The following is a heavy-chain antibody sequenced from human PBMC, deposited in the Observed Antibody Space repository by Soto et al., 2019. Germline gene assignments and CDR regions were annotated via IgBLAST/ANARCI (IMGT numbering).Heavy chain of an antibody. D-gene: IGHD3-10*01. CDR1: GFTLSTYA. CDR3: AKDLWVQGVINGMDV. Sequence: EVQLLESGGGLVQPGGSLRLSCAASGFTLSTYAINWVRQAPGKGLEWVSAISGSGDNTYYADSVKGRFTISRDNSKNTLYLQISSLRAEDTAVYYCAKDLWVQGVINGMDVWGQGTTVTVSS. J-gene: IGHJ6*02. CDR2: ISGSGDNT. V-gene: IGHV3-23*01.